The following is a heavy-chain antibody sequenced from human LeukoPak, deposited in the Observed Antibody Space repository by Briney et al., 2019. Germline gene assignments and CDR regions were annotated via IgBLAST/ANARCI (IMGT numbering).Heavy chain of an antibody. D-gene: IGHD3-22*01. CDR2: ISDSGGST. CDR3: AKERITMIVVVIPDAFDI. Sequence: GSLRLSCAASGFTFSSFAMHWVRQAPGKGLEWVSAISDSGGSTYYADSVKGRFTISRDNSKNTLYLQMNSLRAEDTAVYYCAKERITMIVVVIPDAFDIWGQGTMVTVSS. V-gene: IGHV3-23*01. CDR1: GFTFSSFA. J-gene: IGHJ3*02.